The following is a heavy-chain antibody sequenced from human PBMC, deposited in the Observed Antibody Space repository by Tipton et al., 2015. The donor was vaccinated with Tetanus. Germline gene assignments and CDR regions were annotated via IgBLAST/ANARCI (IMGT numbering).Heavy chain of an antibody. D-gene: IGHD5-12*01. V-gene: IGHV4-59*11. Sequence: TLSLTCSVSGGSFSGHFWSWLRQPPGKGLEWIGYISHTGGTTYHPSLEGRVSISVDTSKNQFSLKVNSVTAADTAVYYCSRGGWLKASDAFDIWGQGTLVTVSS. CDR2: ISHTGGT. CDR3: SRGGWLKASDAFDI. CDR1: GGSFSGHF. J-gene: IGHJ3*02.